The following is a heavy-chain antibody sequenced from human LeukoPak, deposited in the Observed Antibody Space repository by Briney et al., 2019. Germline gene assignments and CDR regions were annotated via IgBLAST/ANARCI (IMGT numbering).Heavy chain of an antibody. D-gene: IGHD1/OR15-1a*01. V-gene: IGHV4-30-4*08. CDR1: GGSISSGDYY. Sequence: PSQTPSLTCTVSGGSISSGDYYWSWIRQPPGKGLEWIGYIYYSGSTYYNPSLKSRVTISVDTSKNQFSLKLSSVTAADTAVYYCARTVRTQQRYYYMDVWGKGTTVTVSS. J-gene: IGHJ6*03. CDR3: ARTVRTQQRYYYMDV. CDR2: IYYSGST.